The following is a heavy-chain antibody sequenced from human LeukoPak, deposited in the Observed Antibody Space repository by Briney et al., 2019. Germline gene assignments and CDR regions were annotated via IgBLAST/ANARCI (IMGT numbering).Heavy chain of an antibody. D-gene: IGHD6-19*01. CDR3: ASIAVGGY. Sequence: GGSLRLSCAASGFTFSSSSMNWVRQAPGKGLEWVSYISSSSSTIYYADSVKGRFTISRDNAKNSLYLHMNSLRAEDTAVYYCASIAVGGYWGQGTLVTVSS. V-gene: IGHV3-48*01. CDR1: GFTFSSSS. CDR2: ISSSSSTI. J-gene: IGHJ4*02.